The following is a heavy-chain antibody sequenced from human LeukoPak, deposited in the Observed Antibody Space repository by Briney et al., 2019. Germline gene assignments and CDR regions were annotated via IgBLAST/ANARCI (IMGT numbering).Heavy chain of an antibody. CDR2: INPNSGGT. CDR3: ARDGIAAAGTDY. Sequence: ASVKVSCKASGYTFTGYYMHWVRQAPGQGLEWMGRINPNSGGTNYAQKLQGRVTMTTDTSTSTAYMELRSLRSDDTAVYYCARDGIAAAGTDYWGQGTLVTVSS. D-gene: IGHD6-13*01. J-gene: IGHJ4*02. V-gene: IGHV1-2*06. CDR1: GYTFTGYY.